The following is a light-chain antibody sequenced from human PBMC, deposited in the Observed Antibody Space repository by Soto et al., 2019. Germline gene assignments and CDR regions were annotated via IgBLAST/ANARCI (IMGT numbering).Light chain of an antibody. Sequence: SYELTQALSVSVALGQTARITCVENNIGSKNVNWYQQKPGQAPLLVIYRDTNRPSGIPERFSGSNSVNTATLTISRAQVGDEADYCCQVWDHTAGGVFGGATKLTVL. CDR1: NIGSKN. V-gene: IGLV3-9*01. CDR3: QVWDHTAGGV. J-gene: IGLJ2*01. CDR2: RDT.